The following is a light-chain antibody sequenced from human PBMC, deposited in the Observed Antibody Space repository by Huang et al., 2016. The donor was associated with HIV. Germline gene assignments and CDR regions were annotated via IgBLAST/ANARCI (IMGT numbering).Light chain of an antibody. CDR1: QSISSN. CDR2: RAS. Sequence: EVVMTQSPNTLSVSPGERATLSCRASQSISSNLAGYQQKPGQAPRLLIYRASARAAGVPARFSGSGSGTEFTLTISSLQSEDFAIYYCQQYNNWPPLTFGGGTKVEI. V-gene: IGKV3-15*01. J-gene: IGKJ4*01. CDR3: QQYNNWPPLT.